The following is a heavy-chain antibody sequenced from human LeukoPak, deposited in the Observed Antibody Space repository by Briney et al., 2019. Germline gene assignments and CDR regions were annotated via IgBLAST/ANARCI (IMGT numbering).Heavy chain of an antibody. J-gene: IGHJ4*02. Sequence: GESLKISCQGPEHSFTSYWIGWVRQMHGKGLEWIGIIYPGDSATRYMPSLQGQITISANQSISHAYLQWSSLKASETAMYYCARRVDEWSFDYWGQGTLVTVSS. V-gene: IGHV5-51*01. CDR1: EHSFTSYW. D-gene: IGHD3-3*01. CDR2: IYPGDSAT. CDR3: ARRVDEWSFDY.